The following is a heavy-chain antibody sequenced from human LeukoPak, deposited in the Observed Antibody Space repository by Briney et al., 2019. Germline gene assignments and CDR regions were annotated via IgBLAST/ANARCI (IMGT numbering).Heavy chain of an antibody. CDR3: ARVRVYYDSTGGAFDI. V-gene: IGHV5-10-1*01. CDR1: GYSFTSYW. CDR2: IDPSDSYT. D-gene: IGHD3-22*01. Sequence: GESLKISCKGSGYSFTSYWISWVRQMPGKGLEWMGRIDPSDSYTNYSPSFQGHVTISADKSISTAYLQWSSLKASDTAMYYCARVRVYYDSTGGAFDIWGQGTMVTVSS. J-gene: IGHJ3*02.